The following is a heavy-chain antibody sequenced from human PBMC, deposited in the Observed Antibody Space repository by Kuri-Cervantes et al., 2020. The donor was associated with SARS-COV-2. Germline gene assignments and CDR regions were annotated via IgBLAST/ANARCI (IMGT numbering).Heavy chain of an antibody. D-gene: IGHD3-3*01. CDR1: GFTFSSYW. CDR3: AKVETANLDY. V-gene: IGHV3-7*01. Sequence: LTCAASGFTFSSYWMSWVRQAPGKGLEWVANVKQDGSEKYYVDSVEGRFTISRDNAKNSLYLQMNSLRAEDTAVYYCAKVETANLDYWGQGTLVTVSS. CDR2: VKQDGSEK. J-gene: IGHJ4*02.